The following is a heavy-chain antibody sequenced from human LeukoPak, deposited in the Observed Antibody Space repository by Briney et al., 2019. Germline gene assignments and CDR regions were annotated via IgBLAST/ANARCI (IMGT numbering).Heavy chain of an antibody. CDR1: GYTFTSYG. CDR2: ISANSGNT. CDR3: ARVNLLLWFGELWEYFDY. D-gene: IGHD3-10*01. V-gene: IGHV1-18*01. Sequence: ASVKVSCKASGYTFTSYGISWVRQAPGQGLEWMGWISANSGNTNYAQKLQGRVTMTTDTSTSTAYMELSSLRSDDTAVYYCARVNLLLWFGELWEYFDYWGQGTLVTVSS. J-gene: IGHJ4*02.